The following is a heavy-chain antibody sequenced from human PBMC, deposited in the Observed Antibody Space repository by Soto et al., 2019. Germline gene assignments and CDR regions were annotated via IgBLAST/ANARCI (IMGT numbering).Heavy chain of an antibody. CDR3: ARHSSGLGNFEY. CDR1: GYNFTYYA. Sequence: ASVKFSCKASGYNFTYYAMHWVRQAPGQRLEWMGWINAGNGNTKYSQRFQGRVTITRDTSASTAYMELSSLRSEDTAVYYCARHSSGLGNFEYWGKGTLVTVSS. CDR2: INAGNGNT. D-gene: IGHD1-26*01. V-gene: IGHV1-3*01. J-gene: IGHJ4*02.